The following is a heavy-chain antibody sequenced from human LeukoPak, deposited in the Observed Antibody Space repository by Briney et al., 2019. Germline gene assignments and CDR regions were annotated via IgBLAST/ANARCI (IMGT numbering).Heavy chain of an antibody. V-gene: IGHV3-64*01. CDR1: GFTLSRHA. J-gene: IGHJ4*02. CDR3: ARVGMTSGSGCDY. D-gene: IGHD6-19*01. Sequence: GGSLRLACAASGFTLSRHAMHWVSQAPGKGLEFVSAISSNGGSTYYANSVKGRFTISRDSYKNTVYLQMDNLRAEDMALYYCARVGMTSGSGCDYWGQGTLVTVSS. CDR2: ISSNGGST.